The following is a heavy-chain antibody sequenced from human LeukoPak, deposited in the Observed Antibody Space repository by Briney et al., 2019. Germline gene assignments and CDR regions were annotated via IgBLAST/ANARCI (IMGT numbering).Heavy chain of an antibody. J-gene: IGHJ4*02. CDR3: ARGSDDRGVYDY. V-gene: IGHV3-7*03. CDR1: GFVFRNFW. D-gene: IGHD3-10*01. Sequence: GGSLRLSCEVSGFVFRNFWMKWVRQAPGKGLEWVANIKSDGSKTYYVDAVKGRFTISRDNAKNSLYLQMHGLRPEDTAVYYCARGSDDRGVYDYWGRGTLVTVSS. CDR2: IKSDGSKT.